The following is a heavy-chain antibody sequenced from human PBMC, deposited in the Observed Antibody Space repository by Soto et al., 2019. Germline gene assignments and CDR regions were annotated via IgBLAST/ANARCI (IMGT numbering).Heavy chain of an antibody. J-gene: IGHJ5*02. V-gene: IGHV3-74*01. Sequence: EVLLVESGGGLVQPGGSLRLSCAASGFNFNFYWMHWVRQAPGKGLVWGSRINGDGTTTDYADSVKGRFTISRDNAKNTLFLQMDSLRVEDTAVYYCVRDSPTNLEDADTVASWFDPWGQGTLVTVSS. CDR3: VRDSPTNLEDADTVASWFDP. CDR1: GFNFNFYW. D-gene: IGHD5-12*01. CDR2: INGDGTTT.